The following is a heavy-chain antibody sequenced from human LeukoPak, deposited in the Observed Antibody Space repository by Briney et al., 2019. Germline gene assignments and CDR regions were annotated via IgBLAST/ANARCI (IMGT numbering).Heavy chain of an antibody. CDR3: AKDQHSITAAGTGDLFDY. J-gene: IGHJ4*02. V-gene: IGHV3-23*01. Sequence: GGSLRLSCAASGFTFSSYAMSWGRQAPGKGLEWVSAINGSGSSTYYADSVKGRFTISRDNSKNTLYQQMNSLRAEDTAVYYCAKDQHSITAAGTGDLFDYWSQGTLVTVSS. CDR2: INGSGSST. D-gene: IGHD6-13*01. CDR1: GFTFSSYA.